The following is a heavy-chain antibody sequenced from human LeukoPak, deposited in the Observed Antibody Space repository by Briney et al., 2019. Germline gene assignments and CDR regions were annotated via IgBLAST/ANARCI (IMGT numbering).Heavy chain of an antibody. V-gene: IGHV4-59*08. CDR1: GGSISSYF. D-gene: IGHD3-16*01. CDR2: IDYSGST. J-gene: IGHJ6*02. Sequence: SETLSPTCTVSGGSISSYFWSWIRQPPGKGLEWIGYIDYSGSTNYNPSLKSRVTISVDTSKNQFSLKLSSVTAADTAVYFCARSSFGRPDVWGQGTTVTVSS. CDR3: ARSSFGRPDV.